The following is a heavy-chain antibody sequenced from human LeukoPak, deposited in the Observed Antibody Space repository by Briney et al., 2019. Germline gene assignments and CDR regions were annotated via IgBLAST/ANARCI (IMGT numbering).Heavy chain of an antibody. CDR1: GGSISSYY. D-gene: IGHD2-15*01. CDR2: IYYSGST. Sequence: SETLSLTCTVSGGSISSYYWSWIRQPPGKGLEWIGYIYYSGSTNYNPSLKSRVTISVDTSKNQFSLKLSSVTAADTAVYYCARRAMVAGGGMDVWGQGTTVTVSS. V-gene: IGHV4-59*01. J-gene: IGHJ6*02. CDR3: ARRAMVAGGGMDV.